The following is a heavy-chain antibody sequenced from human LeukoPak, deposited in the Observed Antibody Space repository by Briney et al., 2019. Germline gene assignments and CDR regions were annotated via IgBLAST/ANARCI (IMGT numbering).Heavy chain of an antibody. CDR2: IYYSGST. CDR3: ARGVTAIVY. D-gene: IGHD2-21*02. V-gene: IGHV4-59*01. CDR1: GGSISSYY. J-gene: IGHJ4*02. Sequence: PSETLSLTCTVSGGSISSYYWSWIRQPPGKGLEWIGYIYYSGSTNYNPSLKSRVTISVDTSKNQFSLKLSSVTAADTAVYYCARGVTAIVYWGQGTLVTVSS.